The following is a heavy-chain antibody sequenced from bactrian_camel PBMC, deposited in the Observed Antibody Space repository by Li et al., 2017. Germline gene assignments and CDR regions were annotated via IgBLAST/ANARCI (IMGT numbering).Heavy chain of an antibody. CDR2: IYSGDGSA. D-gene: IGHD2*01. CDR3: AVYDAYAGRCSFREDYYDY. V-gene: IGHV3S26*01. CDR1: YSIYC. Sequence: HVQLVESGGGSVQAGGSLRPSCAASYSIYCMGWFRQAPGKGREGVAAIYSGDGSAIYSDSATGRFTISQDTASKTVVLQMNSLKAEDTGMYHCAVYDAYAGRCSFREDYYDYWGPGTQVTVS. J-gene: IGHJ4*01.